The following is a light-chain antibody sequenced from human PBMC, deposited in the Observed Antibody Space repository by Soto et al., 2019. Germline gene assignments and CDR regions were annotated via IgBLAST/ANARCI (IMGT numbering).Light chain of an antibody. V-gene: IGKV3-20*01. J-gene: IGKJ1*01. CDR2: GAS. CDR1: QSVSITY. Sequence: EIVLTQSLGTLSLSPGERATLSCRASQSVSITYFAWYQQRFGQAPRLLIYGASTRATGIPDRFSGSGSGTDFTLTISRLEPEDFAVYYCQQYGSSSWTFGQGTKVDIK. CDR3: QQYGSSSWT.